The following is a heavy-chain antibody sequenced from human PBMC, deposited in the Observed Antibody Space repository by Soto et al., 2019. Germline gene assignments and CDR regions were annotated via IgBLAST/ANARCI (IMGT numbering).Heavy chain of an antibody. J-gene: IGHJ4*02. Sequence: QVQLQESGPGLVKPSETLSLTCAVSGDSISSYYCMWIRQPPGKGLESIGYLYYGRSANYNPSLKSRGTVSVDTSTNQGSLTLSSMTAADTAVYYCALRSMAVVPEYWGQGTLVTVSS. D-gene: IGHD3-22*01. CDR2: LYYGRSA. CDR1: GDSISSYY. CDR3: ALRSMAVVPEY. V-gene: IGHV4-59*01.